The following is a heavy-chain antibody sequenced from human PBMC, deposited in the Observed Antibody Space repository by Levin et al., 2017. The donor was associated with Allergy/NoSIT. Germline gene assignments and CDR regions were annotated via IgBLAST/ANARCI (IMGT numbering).Heavy chain of an antibody. Sequence: GGSLRLSCAASGFTFSNYAIHWVRQAPGKGLEWVAVISYDGSKKYYADSVKGRFTIFRDNSKNTLYLQMTSLRVEDTAVYYCARVPSRRGSQGMDVWGQGTTVTVSS. D-gene: IGHD1-14*01. CDR1: GFTFSNYA. V-gene: IGHV3-30*04. J-gene: IGHJ6*02. CDR3: ARVPSRRGSQGMDV. CDR2: ISYDGSKK.